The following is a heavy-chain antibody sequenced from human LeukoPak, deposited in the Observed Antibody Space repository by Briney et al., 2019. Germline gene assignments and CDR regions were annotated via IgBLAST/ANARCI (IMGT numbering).Heavy chain of an antibody. J-gene: IGHJ4*02. CDR3: ARGAPGVVAFDH. CDR1: GFSLSSFA. Sequence: GGSLRLSCAVSGFSLSSFAMHWVRQAPGKGLEWVTILSSNGRTQNHADSVRGRFTASRDESTQTVYLQMNSLRREDTAIYYCARGAPGVVAFDHWGQGALVTVSS. D-gene: IGHD3-22*01. CDR2: LSSNGRTQ. V-gene: IGHV3-30*04.